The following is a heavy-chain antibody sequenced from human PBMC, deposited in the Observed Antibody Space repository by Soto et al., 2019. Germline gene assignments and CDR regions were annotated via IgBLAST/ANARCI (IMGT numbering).Heavy chain of an antibody. CDR3: ARRQKQYCSGGSCYPTIHVSWFDP. V-gene: IGHV5-51*01. CDR2: IYPGDSDT. J-gene: IGHJ5*02. CDR1: EYSFTSYW. Sequence: GESLKISCKGSEYSFTSYWIGWVRQMPGKGLEWMGIIYPGDSDTRYSPSFQGQVTISADKSIGTAYLQGSSLKAPDTAMYYCARRQKQYCSGGSCYPTIHVSWFDPWGQGTLVTVSS. D-gene: IGHD2-15*01.